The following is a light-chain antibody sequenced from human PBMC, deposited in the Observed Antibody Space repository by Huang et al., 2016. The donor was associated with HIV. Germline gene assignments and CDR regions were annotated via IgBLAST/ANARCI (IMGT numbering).Light chain of an antibody. CDR3: QQYNNWPRT. CDR1: QSVGRN. J-gene: IGKJ1*01. V-gene: IGKV3-15*01. Sequence: IVMTQSPVTLSVSPGERATLSCRASQSVGRNLAWYQQKPGQAPRLLIYGASTRATGIPARFSGSGSGSEFTLTISSLQSEDFAVYYSQQYNNWPRTFGQGTKVEIK. CDR2: GAS.